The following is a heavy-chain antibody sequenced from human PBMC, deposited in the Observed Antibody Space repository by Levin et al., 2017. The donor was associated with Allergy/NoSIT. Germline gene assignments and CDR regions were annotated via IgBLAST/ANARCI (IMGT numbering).Heavy chain of an antibody. CDR2: ISYHGSDK. V-gene: IGHV3-30*03. CDR1: GFTFRTYA. CDR3: ARAKYSSSPAPPFQH. J-gene: IGHJ1*01. Sequence: GGSLRLSCAASGFTFRTYAMHWVRQAPGKGLEWVAGISYHGSDKFYADSVKGRFTISRDNSKNTVSLEMNSLRPEDTAVYFCARAKYSSSPAPPFQHWGQGALVTVSP. D-gene: IGHD6-13*01.